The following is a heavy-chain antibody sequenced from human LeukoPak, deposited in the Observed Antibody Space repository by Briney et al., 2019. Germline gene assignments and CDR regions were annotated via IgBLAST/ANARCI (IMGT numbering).Heavy chain of an antibody. CDR2: IWYDGSNK. CDR3: ARRTVTTRIGFDAFDV. D-gene: IGHD4-17*01. V-gene: IGHV3-33*01. J-gene: IGHJ3*01. CDR1: GFTFSSYG. Sequence: PGRSLRLSCAASGFTFSSYGMHWVRQAPGKGLEWVAVIWYDGSNKYYADSVKGRFTISRDNSKNTLYLQMNSLRAEDTAVYYCARRTVTTRIGFDAFDVWGQGTMVTVSS.